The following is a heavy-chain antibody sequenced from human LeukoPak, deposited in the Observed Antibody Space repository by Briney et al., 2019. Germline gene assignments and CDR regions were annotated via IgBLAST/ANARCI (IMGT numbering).Heavy chain of an antibody. Sequence: KPSETLSLPCTVSGRSVSSGSYYWSWIRQPPGKGLEWIGYIYYSGSTNYNPSLKSRVTISVDTSKNQFSLKLSSVTAADTAVYYCARADIVVVPAAKDDAFDIWGQGTMVTVSS. CDR1: GRSVSSGSYY. CDR2: IYYSGST. D-gene: IGHD2-2*01. V-gene: IGHV4-61*01. J-gene: IGHJ3*02. CDR3: ARADIVVVPAAKDDAFDI.